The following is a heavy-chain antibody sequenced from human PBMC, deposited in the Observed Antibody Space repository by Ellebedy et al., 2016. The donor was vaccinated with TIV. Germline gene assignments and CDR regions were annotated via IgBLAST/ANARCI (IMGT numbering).Heavy chain of an antibody. D-gene: IGHD2-21*02. Sequence: MPSETLSLTCTVSGGSIRSSSYYWGWIRQPPGKGLEWIGSIYYSGSTYYNPSLKSRVTISVDTSKNQFSLKLSSVTAADTAVYYCARDFVVVTTLGAFDIWGQGTMVTVSS. V-gene: IGHV4-39*02. CDR1: GGSIRSSSYY. J-gene: IGHJ3*02. CDR2: IYYSGST. CDR3: ARDFVVVTTLGAFDI.